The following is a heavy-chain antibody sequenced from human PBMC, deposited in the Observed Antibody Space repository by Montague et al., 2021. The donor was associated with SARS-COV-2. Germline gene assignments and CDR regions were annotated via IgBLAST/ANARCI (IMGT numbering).Heavy chain of an antibody. CDR1: GGSISSSSYY. CDR2: IYYSGST. V-gene: IGHV4-39*07. J-gene: IGHJ6*02. CDR3: ARVGRQQLVRLSGMDV. Sequence: TMALTCTVSGGSISSSSYYWGWIRQPPGKGLEWIGSIYYSGSTYYNPSLKSRVTISVDTSKNQFSLKLSSVTAADTAVYYCARVGRQQLVRLSGMDVWGQGTTVTVSS. D-gene: IGHD6-13*01.